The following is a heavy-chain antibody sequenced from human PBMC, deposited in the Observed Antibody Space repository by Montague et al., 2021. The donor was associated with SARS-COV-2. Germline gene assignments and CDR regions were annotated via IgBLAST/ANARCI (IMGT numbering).Heavy chain of an antibody. J-gene: IGHJ6*02. CDR2: IYYTGST. CDR1: GGSISAYY. D-gene: IGHD1-1*01. CDR3: ARANDVAWAYWGLDV. Sequence: SETLSLTCTVSGGSISAYYWSWIRQSPGKGLEWLGYIYYTGSTNYSPSLKSRVTISIDTSRYQLSLKLKSVTAADTAVYYCARANDVAWAYWGLDVWGQGTLVTVSS. V-gene: IGHV4-59*01.